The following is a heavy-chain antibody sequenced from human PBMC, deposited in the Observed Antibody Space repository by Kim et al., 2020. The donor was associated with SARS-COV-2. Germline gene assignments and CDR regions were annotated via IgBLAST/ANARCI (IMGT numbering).Heavy chain of an antibody. CDR2: IIPIFGTA. J-gene: IGHJ4*02. CDR3: ATVPLLRWYPGYFDY. CDR1: GGTFSSYA. D-gene: IGHD4-17*01. V-gene: IGHV1-69*13. Sequence: SVKVSCKASGGTFSSYAISWVRQAPGQGLEWMGGIIPIFGTANYAQKFQGRVTITADESTSTAYMELSSLRSEDTAVYYCATVPLLRWYPGYFDYWGQGTLVTVSS.